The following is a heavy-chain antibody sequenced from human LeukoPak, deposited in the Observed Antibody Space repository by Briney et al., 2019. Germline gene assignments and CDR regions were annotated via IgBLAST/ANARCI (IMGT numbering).Heavy chain of an antibody. Sequence: GGSLRLSCAASGFTFASSVMNWVRQAPGKGLEWVSSFSGSGGSRYYADAVRGRFTVSRDNSKNTLYLIMTSLRAEDSAAYYCAKSSQLDYWGQGTLVTVSS. D-gene: IGHD6-6*01. V-gene: IGHV3-23*01. CDR2: FSGSGGSR. CDR3: AKSSQLDY. J-gene: IGHJ4*02. CDR1: GFTFASSV.